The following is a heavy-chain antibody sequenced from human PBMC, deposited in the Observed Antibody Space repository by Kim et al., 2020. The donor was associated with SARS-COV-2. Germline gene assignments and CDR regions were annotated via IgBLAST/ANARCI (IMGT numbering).Heavy chain of an antibody. CDR1: GFTFSSYS. Sequence: GGSLRLSCAASGFTFSSYSMNWVRQAPGKGLEWVSSISSSSSYIYYADSVKGRFTISRDNTKNSLYLQMNSLRAEDTAVYYCARDSLTERGYFDWLSTPYYYYGMDVWGQGTTVTVSS. V-gene: IGHV3-21*04. D-gene: IGHD3-9*01. CDR2: ISSSSSYI. J-gene: IGHJ6*02. CDR3: ARDSLTERGYFDWLSTPYYYYGMDV.